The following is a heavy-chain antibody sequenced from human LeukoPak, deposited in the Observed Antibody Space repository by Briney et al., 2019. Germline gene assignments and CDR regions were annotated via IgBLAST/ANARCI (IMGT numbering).Heavy chain of an antibody. D-gene: IGHD6-19*01. V-gene: IGHV4-39*01. CDR1: GGSIRSSSYH. Sequence: PSETLSLICTVSGGSIRSSSYHWARIRQPPGKGLEWIVRIYYSGNPYYNPSLKSRVNRSVDTSKNHFSLKVSSVAAADTAVYYGARHEPGDGSGWGFFDYWGQGTLVTVSS. J-gene: IGHJ4*02. CDR2: IYYSGNP. CDR3: ARHEPGDGSGWGFFDY.